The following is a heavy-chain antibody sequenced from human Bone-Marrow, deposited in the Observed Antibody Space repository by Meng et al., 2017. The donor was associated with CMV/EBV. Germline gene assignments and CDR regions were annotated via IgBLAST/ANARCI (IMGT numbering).Heavy chain of an antibody. CDR2: IIPIFGTA. Sequence: SVKVSCKASGDSFSRYDITWVRQAPGQGLEWMGGIIPIFGTANYAQKFQGRVTINTDESTTTAYMEMSSLRSEDPAVYYCARAPSIAVPFDYWGQGTLGTVSS. J-gene: IGHJ4*02. CDR1: GDSFSRYD. V-gene: IGHV1-69*05. CDR3: ARAPSIAVPFDY. D-gene: IGHD6-6*01.